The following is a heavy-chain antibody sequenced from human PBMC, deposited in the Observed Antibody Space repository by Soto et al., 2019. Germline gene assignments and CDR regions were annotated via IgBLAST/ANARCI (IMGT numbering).Heavy chain of an antibody. CDR3: ALAAAGTYWFDP. CDR1: GGTFSSYA. CDR2: IIPIFGTA. Sequence: ASVKVSCKASGGTFSSYAISWVRQAPGQGLEWMGGIIPIFGTANYAQKFQGRVTITADESTSTAYMELSSLRSEDTAVYYCALAAAGTYWFDPWGQGTLVTVSS. V-gene: IGHV1-69*13. D-gene: IGHD6-13*01. J-gene: IGHJ5*02.